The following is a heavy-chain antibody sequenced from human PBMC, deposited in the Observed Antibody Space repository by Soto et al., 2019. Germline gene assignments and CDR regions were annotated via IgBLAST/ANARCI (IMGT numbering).Heavy chain of an antibody. CDR2: IWYDGSNK. V-gene: IGHV3-33*01. Sequence: ESGGGVVQPGRSLRLSCAASGFTFSSYGMHWVRQAPGKGLEWVAVIWYDGSNKYYADSVKGRFTISRDNSKNTLYLQMNSLRAEDTAVYYCARVYGGLSYFDYWGQGTLVTVSS. CDR3: ARVYGGLSYFDY. CDR1: GFTFSSYG. D-gene: IGHD4-17*01. J-gene: IGHJ4*02.